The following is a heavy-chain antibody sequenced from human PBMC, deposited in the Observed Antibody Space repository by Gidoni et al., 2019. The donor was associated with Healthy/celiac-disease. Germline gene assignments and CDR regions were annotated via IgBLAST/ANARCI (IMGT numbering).Heavy chain of an antibody. CDR2: IWYDGSNK. CDR3: ARDLGSSLNYYYYGMDV. J-gene: IGHJ6*02. V-gene: IGHV3-33*01. CDR1: GFTFSSYG. Sequence: QVQLVESGGGVVQPGRSLRLSCAASGFTFSSYGMHWVRQAPGKGLEWVAVIWYDGSNKYYADSVKGRFTISRDNSKNTLYLQMNSLRAEDTAVYYCARDLGSSLNYYYYGMDVWGQGTTVTVSS. D-gene: IGHD6-13*01.